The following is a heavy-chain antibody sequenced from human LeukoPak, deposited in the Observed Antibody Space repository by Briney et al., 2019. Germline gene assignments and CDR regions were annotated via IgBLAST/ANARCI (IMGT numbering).Heavy chain of an antibody. CDR1: GYTFTGYY. Sequence: ASVKDSCKASGYTFTGYYMHWVRQAPGQGLEWMGWINPNSGGTNYAQKFQGRVTMTRDTSISTAYMELSRLRSDDTAVYYCARAMYYYDSSGYYFLDAFDIWGQGTMVTVSS. CDR2: INPNSGGT. J-gene: IGHJ3*02. CDR3: ARAMYYYDSSGYYFLDAFDI. D-gene: IGHD3-22*01. V-gene: IGHV1-2*02.